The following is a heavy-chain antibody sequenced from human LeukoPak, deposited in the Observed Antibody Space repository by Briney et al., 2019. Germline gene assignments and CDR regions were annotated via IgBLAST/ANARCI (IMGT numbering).Heavy chain of an antibody. CDR3: ARRAGGYGLFWFDP. CDR2: IYTTGST. D-gene: IGHD5-12*01. J-gene: IGHJ5*02. V-gene: IGHV4-4*09. Sequence: SETLSLTCTVSGSSIGTYSWSWIRQPPGKGLEWVGYIYTTGSTHYNPSLKSRVTMSLDTSKNQFSLKLSSVTAADTAVYYCARRAGGYGLFWFDPWGQGTLVTVSS. CDR1: GSSIGTYS.